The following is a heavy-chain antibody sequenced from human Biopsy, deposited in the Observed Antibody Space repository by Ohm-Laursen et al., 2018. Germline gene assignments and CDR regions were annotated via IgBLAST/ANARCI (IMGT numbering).Heavy chain of an antibody. CDR2: ISYTGYT. Sequence: SETLSLTCTVSGGSFTGHYWSWIRQPPGKGLEWIGHISYTGYTSYNASLKSRVTISVDTSRNHFSLRFSSLTAADTAVYYCARGSNDFGGLYFPRWGQGTLLTVSS. V-gene: IGHV4-59*11. CDR3: ARGSNDFGGLYFPR. CDR1: GGSFTGHY. D-gene: IGHD4-23*01. J-gene: IGHJ4*02.